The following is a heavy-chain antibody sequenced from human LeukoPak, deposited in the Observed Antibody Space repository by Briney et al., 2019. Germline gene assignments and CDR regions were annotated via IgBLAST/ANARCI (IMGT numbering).Heavy chain of an antibody. CDR3: ARGGRRF. CDR1: GFTFSDYT. Sequence: GGSLRFYCAASGFTFSDYTMNWVRQAPGKGLEWVSSIGSSGAYIYYADSVKGRFTISRDNAKNSLYLQMNSLRGEDTAVYYCARGGRRFWGQGTLVTVSS. J-gene: IGHJ4*02. D-gene: IGHD3-16*01. V-gene: IGHV3-21*06. CDR2: IGSSGAYI.